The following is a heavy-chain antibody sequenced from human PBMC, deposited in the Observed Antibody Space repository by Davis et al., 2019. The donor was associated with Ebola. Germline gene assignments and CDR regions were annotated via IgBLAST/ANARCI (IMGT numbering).Heavy chain of an antibody. V-gene: IGHV1-2*02. J-gene: IGHJ5*02. D-gene: IGHD2-2*02. CDR1: GYTFTGYY. CDR3: ARDRPAAIRSVNWFDP. CDR2: INPNSGGT. Sequence: ASVKVSCKASGYTFTGYYMHWVRQAPGQGLEWMGWINPNSGGTNYAQKFQGRVTMTRDTSISTAYMELSRRRSDDAAVDYCARDRPAAIRSVNWFDPWGQGTLVTVSS.